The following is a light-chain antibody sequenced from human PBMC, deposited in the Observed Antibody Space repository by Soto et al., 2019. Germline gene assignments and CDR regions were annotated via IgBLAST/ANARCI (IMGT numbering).Light chain of an antibody. Sequence: QSVLTQPASVSGSPGQSITISCTGTSSDVGGYNFVSWYQQHPGKAPKLLIYEVSNRPSGVSNRFSGSKSGNTASLTISGLQADDEADYYCSSYASTTPHVVLGGGTKVTVL. CDR1: SSDVGGYNF. J-gene: IGLJ2*01. CDR3: SSYASTTPHVV. CDR2: EVS. V-gene: IGLV2-14*01.